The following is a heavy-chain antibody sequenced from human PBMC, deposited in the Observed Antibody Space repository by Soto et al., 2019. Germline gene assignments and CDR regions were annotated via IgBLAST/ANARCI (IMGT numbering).Heavy chain of an antibody. D-gene: IGHD3-16*02. Sequence: GGSLRLSCAASGFTFSSYGMHWVRQAPGKGLEWVAVISYDGSNKYYADSVKGRFTISRDNSKNTLYLQMNSLRAEDTAVYYCAKHLMITFGGVIAPYGMDVWGQGTTVTVSS. J-gene: IGHJ6*02. V-gene: IGHV3-30*18. CDR1: GFTFSSYG. CDR2: ISYDGSNK. CDR3: AKHLMITFGGVIAPYGMDV.